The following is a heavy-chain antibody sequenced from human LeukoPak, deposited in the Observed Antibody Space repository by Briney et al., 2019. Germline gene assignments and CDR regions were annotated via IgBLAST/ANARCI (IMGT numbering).Heavy chain of an antibody. D-gene: IGHD2-2*01. CDR2: ISAYNGNT. CDR3: ARGPSYCSSTSCLPHGNAFDI. Sequence: GASVKVSCKASGYTFTSYGISWVRQAPGLGLEWMGWISAYNGNTNYAQKLQGRVTMTTDTSTSTAYMELRSLRSDDTAVYYCARGPSYCSSTSCLPHGNAFDIWGQGAMVTVSS. J-gene: IGHJ3*02. V-gene: IGHV1-18*01. CDR1: GYTFTSYG.